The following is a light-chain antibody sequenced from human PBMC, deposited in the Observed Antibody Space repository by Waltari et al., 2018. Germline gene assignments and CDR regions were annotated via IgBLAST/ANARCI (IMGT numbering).Light chain of an antibody. J-gene: IGLJ2*01. CDR3: NSFTLGTALLV. CDR2: DVN. V-gene: IGLV2-14*03. Sequence: QSALTQPASVSGSPGQSITISCTGTSSDVGGYKYVSWYQQHPGKAPKLIIYDVNNRPSGGPNRFAGSKSANTASLTISGLQAEDEADYYCNSFTLGTALLVFGGGTKLTVL. CDR1: SSDVGGYKY.